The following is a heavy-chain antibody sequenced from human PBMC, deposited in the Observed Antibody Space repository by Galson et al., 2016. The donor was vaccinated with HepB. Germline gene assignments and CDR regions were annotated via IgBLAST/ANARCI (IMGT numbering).Heavy chain of an antibody. CDR3: GRIVTEVPVYDY. CDR1: GASINIGEHY. D-gene: IGHD3-16*02. Sequence: SETLSLTCTVSGASINIGEHYWSWIRQHPGKGLEWIGRVYSHGTTNYNPSFKSRVSVSLDRSNTRFSLSLMSVTAADTAVYFCGRIVTEVPVYDYWGQGTPATVPS. V-gene: IGHV4-39*02. CDR2: VYSHGTT. J-gene: IGHJ4*02.